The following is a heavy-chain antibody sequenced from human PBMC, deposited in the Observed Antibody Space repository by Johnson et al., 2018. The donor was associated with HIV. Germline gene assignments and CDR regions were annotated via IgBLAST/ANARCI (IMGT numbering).Heavy chain of an antibody. D-gene: IGHD4-17*01. J-gene: IGHJ3*02. Sequence: VQLMESGGGLVQPGGSLRLSCAASGVTFRNYWMHWVRQAPGKGLVWVSRINSDGSSPSYADSVKGRFTISRDNSKNSLYLQMNSLRDEDKAVYYCAREGTDEPLHRIDDYGDYPAFDSWGQGTMVTVSS. CDR1: GVTFRNYW. V-gene: IGHV3-74*01. CDR2: INSDGSSP. CDR3: AREGTDEPLHRIDDYGDYPAFDS.